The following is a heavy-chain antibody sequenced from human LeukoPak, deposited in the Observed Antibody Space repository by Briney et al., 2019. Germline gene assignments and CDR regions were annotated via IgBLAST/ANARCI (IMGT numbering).Heavy chain of an antibody. V-gene: IGHV1-69*13. Sequence: LVKVSCKASGGTFSSYAISWARQAPGQGLEWMGGIIPIFGTANYAQKFQGRVTITADESTSTAYMELSSLRSEDTAVYYCARVHYDILTGYYMSCYYYGMDVWGQGTTVTVSS. D-gene: IGHD3-9*01. CDR1: GGTFSSYA. CDR3: ARVHYDILTGYYMSCYYYGMDV. CDR2: IIPIFGTA. J-gene: IGHJ6*02.